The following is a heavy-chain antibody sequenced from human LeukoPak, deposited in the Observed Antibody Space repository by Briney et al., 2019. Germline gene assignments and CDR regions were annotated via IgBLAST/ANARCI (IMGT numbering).Heavy chain of an antibody. Sequence: SVKVSCKAFGGTFSSILITWVRQAPGQGPEWMGRIIPVVGRPNYARKFQGRVTITTDKATNTAYMELSSLTLEATAVYYCARAEFLGYWGQGTLVTVSS. J-gene: IGHJ1*01. CDR2: IIPVVGRP. CDR3: ARAEFLGY. CDR1: GGTFSSIL. V-gene: IGHV1-69*04. D-gene: IGHD3-3*01.